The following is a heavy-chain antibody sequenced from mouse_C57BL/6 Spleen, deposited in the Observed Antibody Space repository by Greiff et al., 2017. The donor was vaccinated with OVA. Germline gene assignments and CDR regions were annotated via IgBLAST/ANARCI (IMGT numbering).Heavy chain of an antibody. CDR2: ISSGGDYI. CDR3: TREDYYGSLYYAMDY. D-gene: IGHD1-1*01. CDR1: GFTFSSYA. Sequence: EVKLVESGEGLVKPGGSLKLSCAASGFTFSSYAMSWVRQTPEKRLEWVAYISSGGDYIYYADTVKGRFTISRDNARNTLYLQMSSLKSEDTAMYYGTREDYYGSLYYAMDYWGQGTSVTVSS. V-gene: IGHV5-9-1*02. J-gene: IGHJ4*01.